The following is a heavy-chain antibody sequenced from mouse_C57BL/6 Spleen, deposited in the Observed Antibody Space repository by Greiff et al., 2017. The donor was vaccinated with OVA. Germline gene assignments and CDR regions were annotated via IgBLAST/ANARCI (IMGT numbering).Heavy chain of an antibody. CDR2: IDPSDSYT. D-gene: IGHD4-1*02. Sequence: QVQLKQPGAELVMPGASVKLSCKASGYTFTSYWMHWVKQRPGQGLEWIGEIDPSDSYTNYNQKFKGKSTLTVDKSSSTAYMQLSSLTSEDSAVYYCATNWNDLSYWGQGTLVTVSA. CDR3: ATNWNDLSY. V-gene: IGHV1-69*01. J-gene: IGHJ3*01. CDR1: GYTFTSYW.